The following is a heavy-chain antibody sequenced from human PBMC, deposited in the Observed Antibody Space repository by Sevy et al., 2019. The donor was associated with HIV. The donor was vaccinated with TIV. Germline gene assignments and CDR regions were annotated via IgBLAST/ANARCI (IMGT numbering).Heavy chain of an antibody. J-gene: IGHJ4*02. Sequence: ASVKVSCKASGYTFISYGISWVRQAPGQGLEWMGWISAYSGNTNYAQSLQVRVTMTTDTSTSTAYMELRSLGSDDTAVYYCARAIAPAGRFDYWGQGTLVTVSS. CDR2: ISAYSGNT. CDR3: ARAIAPAGRFDY. CDR1: GYTFISYG. V-gene: IGHV1-18*01. D-gene: IGHD6-13*01.